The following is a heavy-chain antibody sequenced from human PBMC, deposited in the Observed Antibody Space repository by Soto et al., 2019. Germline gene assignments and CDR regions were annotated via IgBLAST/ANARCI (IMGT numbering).Heavy chain of an antibody. D-gene: IGHD3-16*01. J-gene: IGHJ4*02. CDR1: GFTFSSYA. V-gene: IGHV3-23*01. CDR2: ISDSGAST. Sequence: GGSLRLSCAASGFTFSSYAMSWVRQAPGKGLEWVSTISDSGASTYYADSVKGRFTISRDNSKNTLYLQMNSLRAEDTAVYYCAGLNYDYIWGSFRSNFWGQGTLVTVSS. CDR3: AGLNYDYIWGSFRSNF.